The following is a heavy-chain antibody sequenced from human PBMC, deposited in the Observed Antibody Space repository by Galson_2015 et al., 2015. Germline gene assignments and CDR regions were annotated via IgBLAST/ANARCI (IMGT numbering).Heavy chain of an antibody. J-gene: IGHJ6*02. CDR1: GGTFSSYI. CDR3: AREGTSVVTNYYGMDV. D-gene: IGHD4-23*01. CDR2: IIPFVGLV. Sequence: SVKVSCKASGGTFSSYILNWVRQAPGQGLEWMGRIIPFVGLVDYAQKFQGRVTISADEFTSTANMELRSLTSEDTAVYYCAREGTSVVTNYYGMDVWGQGTTVTVSS. V-gene: IGHV1-69*04.